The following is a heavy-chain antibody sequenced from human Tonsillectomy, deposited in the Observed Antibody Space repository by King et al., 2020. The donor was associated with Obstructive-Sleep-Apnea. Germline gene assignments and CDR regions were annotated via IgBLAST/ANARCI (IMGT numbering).Heavy chain of an antibody. J-gene: IGHJ2*01. V-gene: IGHV4-59*01. CDR2: IYYSETT. CDR3: ARGSDSSGYSQTYWYFDL. D-gene: IGHD3-22*01. CDR1: GGSISRYY. Sequence: QLQESGPGLVKPSETLSLTCTVSGGSISRYYWTWIRQPPGKGLEWIGYIYYSETTKYNPSLKSRVSKSVDTSKNRFSLNLSSVTAADTAVYYCARGSDSSGYSQTYWYFDLWGRGTLVTVSS.